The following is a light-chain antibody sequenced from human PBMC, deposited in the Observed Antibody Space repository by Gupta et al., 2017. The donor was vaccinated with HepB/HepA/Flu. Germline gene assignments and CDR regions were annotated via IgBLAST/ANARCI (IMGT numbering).Light chain of an antibody. V-gene: IGLV1-40*01. J-gene: IGLJ2*01. CDR3: QSYDSSLGGVV. Sequence: QSVLTQPRSAHGAPGQRVTNSCTGSSSNIGAGYAVHWYQQHPGPAPKLRIYGNSNRPSGVPNRFSCSKSGTSASLAITGLQAEDEADYYCQSYDSSLGGVVFGGGTKLTVL. CDR1: SSNIGAGYA. CDR2: GNS.